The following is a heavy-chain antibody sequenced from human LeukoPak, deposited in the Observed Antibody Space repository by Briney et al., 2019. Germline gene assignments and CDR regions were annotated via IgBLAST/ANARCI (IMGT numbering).Heavy chain of an antibody. CDR1: GFTFGDYA. Sequence: GGSLRLSCTASGFTFGDYAMSWFRQAPGKGLEWVGFIRSKAYGGTTEYAASVKGRFTISRDDSKSIAYLQMNSLKTEDTAVYYCTRVGVLLWFGGDAFDIWGQGTMVTVSS. V-gene: IGHV3-49*03. CDR2: IRSKAYGGTT. CDR3: TRVGVLLWFGGDAFDI. J-gene: IGHJ3*02. D-gene: IGHD3-10*01.